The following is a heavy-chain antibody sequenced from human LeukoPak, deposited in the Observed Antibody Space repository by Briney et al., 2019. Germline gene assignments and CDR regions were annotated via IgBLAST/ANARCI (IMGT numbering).Heavy chain of an antibody. D-gene: IGHD3-22*01. J-gene: IGHJ4*02. Sequence: SGKVSCKASGGTFISYAISWVRQAPGQGLEWMGRIIPILGIANYSQKFQGRVTITADQSTSTAYMELSSLRSEDTAVYYCASDSSGYYRSPFDYWGQGTLVTVSS. V-gene: IGHV1-69*04. CDR1: GGTFISYA. CDR2: IIPILGIA. CDR3: ASDSSGYYRSPFDY.